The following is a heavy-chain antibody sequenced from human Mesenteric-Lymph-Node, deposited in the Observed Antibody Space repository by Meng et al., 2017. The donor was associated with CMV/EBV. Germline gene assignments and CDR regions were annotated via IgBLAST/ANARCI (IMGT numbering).Heavy chain of an antibody. CDR3: ARDRGCSSTSCPIGVGWFDP. CDR1: GYSFTSYW. Sequence: GESLKISCKGSGYSFTSYWIGWARQMPGKGLEWMGIIYPGDSDTRYSPSFQGQVTISADKFISTAYLPWSSLKASDTAMYYCARDRGCSSTSCPIGVGWFDPWGQGTLVTVSS. V-gene: IGHV5-51*01. D-gene: IGHD2-2*01. CDR2: IYPGDSDT. J-gene: IGHJ5*02.